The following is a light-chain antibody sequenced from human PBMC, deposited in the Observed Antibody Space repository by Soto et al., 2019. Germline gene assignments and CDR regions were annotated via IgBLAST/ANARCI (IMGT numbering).Light chain of an antibody. J-gene: IGKJ5*01. CDR1: QGVFYSSNNKNY. Sequence: ILRTQSPESLTVSLGARATINCKSSQGVFYSSNNKNYLAWYQQKPGQSPKLLIYWASTRESGVPDRFSGSGSGTDFTLTISSLQAGDVAVYYCQQYYSTPRTFGQGTRLEIK. V-gene: IGKV4-1*01. CDR2: WAS. CDR3: QQYYSTPRT.